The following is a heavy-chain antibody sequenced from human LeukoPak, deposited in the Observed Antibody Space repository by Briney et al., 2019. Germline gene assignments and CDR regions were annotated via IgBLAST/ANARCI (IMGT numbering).Heavy chain of an antibody. D-gene: IGHD1-26*01. CDR3: ATLSGSYYFDY. V-gene: IGHV3-30*03. Sequence: GRSLRLSCAASGFSFSSYGMHWGRQAPGKGLEWVAAISYDGSNKYYADSVKGRLTISRDNSKNTLYLQMNSLRAEDTAVYYCATLSGSYYFDYWGQGTLVTVSS. CDR1: GFSFSSYG. J-gene: IGHJ4*02. CDR2: ISYDGSNK.